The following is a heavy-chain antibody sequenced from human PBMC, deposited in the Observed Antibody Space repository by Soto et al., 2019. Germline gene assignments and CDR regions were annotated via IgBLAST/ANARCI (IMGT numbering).Heavy chain of an antibody. J-gene: IGHJ4*02. CDR2: ISAYSGNT. CDR1: GYTFTTFG. Sequence: QVQLVQSGGEVKKPGAAVKVSRKASGYTFTTFGIGWVRQAPGQGLEWMGWISAYSGNTEYPEKLQGRVTMTIDTSTSTTYMELRSLRSDDTAVYYCARAFCSGGSCYLDYWGQGALVTVSS. CDR3: ARAFCSGGSCYLDY. D-gene: IGHD2-15*01. V-gene: IGHV1-18*01.